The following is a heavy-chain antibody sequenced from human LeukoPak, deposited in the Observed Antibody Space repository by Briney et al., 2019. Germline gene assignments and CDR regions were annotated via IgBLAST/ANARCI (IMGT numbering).Heavy chain of an antibody. D-gene: IGHD5-24*01. J-gene: IGHJ4*03. CDR3: ARGATISETGYFDF. CDR2: IDHRGDT. Sequence: SETLSPTPAVQCGSFRWYFRSWIRPSPRKGLGWIAEIDHRGDTNYNPSVKGRVTISVDTSKNQFSLKVRSLSAADTAVYYCARGATISETGYFDFWGQGTLVTVSS. V-gene: IGHV4-34*01. CDR1: CGSFRWYF.